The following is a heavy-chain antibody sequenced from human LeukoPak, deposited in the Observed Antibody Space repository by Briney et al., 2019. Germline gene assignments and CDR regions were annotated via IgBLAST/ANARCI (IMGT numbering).Heavy chain of an antibody. J-gene: IGHJ3*02. CDR2: ISSSSSYI. CDR3: ARPLWFGEQDAFDI. D-gene: IGHD3-10*01. CDR1: GFTFSSYS. Sequence: GGSLRLSCAASGFTFSSYSMNWVRQAPGRGLEWASSISSSSSYIYYADSVKGRFTISRDNAKNSLYLQMNSLRAEDTAVYYCARPLWFGEQDAFDIWGQGTMVTVSS. V-gene: IGHV3-21*01.